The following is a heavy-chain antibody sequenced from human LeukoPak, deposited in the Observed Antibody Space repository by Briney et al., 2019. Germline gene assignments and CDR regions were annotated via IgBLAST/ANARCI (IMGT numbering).Heavy chain of an antibody. Sequence: PGGSLRLSCAASGFTFSSYSMNWVRQAPGKGLEWVSSISSSSSYIYYADSVKGRFTISRDNAKNSLYLQMNSLRAEDTAVYYCAKSMTAAVAGTIDYWGQGTLVTVSS. D-gene: IGHD6-19*01. J-gene: IGHJ4*02. V-gene: IGHV3-21*01. CDR2: ISSSSSYI. CDR1: GFTFSSYS. CDR3: AKSMTAAVAGTIDY.